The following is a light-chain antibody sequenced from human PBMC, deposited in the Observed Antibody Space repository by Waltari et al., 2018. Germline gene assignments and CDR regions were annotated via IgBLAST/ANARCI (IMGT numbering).Light chain of an antibody. J-gene: IGKJ4*01. V-gene: IGKV3-15*01. CDR2: DAS. CDR3: QQYNSWPLT. Sequence: ERVMTQSPVALSVSPGERITVSCRTSQTVGSNVAWYQKKPGQAPRLVIYDASIRAAGRPARFSGSGSGTEFTLTIGSLQSEDVATYYCQQYNSWPLTFGGGTKVEMK. CDR1: QTVGSN.